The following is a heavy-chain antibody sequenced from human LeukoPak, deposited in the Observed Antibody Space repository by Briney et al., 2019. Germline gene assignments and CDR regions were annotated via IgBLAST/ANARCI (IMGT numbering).Heavy chain of an antibody. Sequence: SETLSLTCAVSGGSISSSSYYWGWIRQPPGKGLEWIGSIYYSGSTYYNPSLKSRVTISVDTSKNQFSLKLSSVTAPDTAVYYCARAPPTGYSSGWYVRTDFDYWGQGTLVTVSS. CDR1: GGSISSSSYY. CDR2: IYYSGST. V-gene: IGHV4-39*01. CDR3: ARAPPTGYSSGWYVRTDFDY. J-gene: IGHJ4*02. D-gene: IGHD6-19*01.